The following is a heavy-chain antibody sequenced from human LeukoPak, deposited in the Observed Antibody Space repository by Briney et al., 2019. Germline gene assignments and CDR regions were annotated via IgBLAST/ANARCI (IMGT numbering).Heavy chain of an antibody. Sequence: GGSLRLSCAASGFTFSSYSMNWVRQAPGKGLEWVSYISSSSSTIYYADSVKGRFTISRDNAKNSLYLQMNSLRAEDTAVYYCARDRRAVTPYFDYWGQGTLVTVSS. V-gene: IGHV3-48*01. J-gene: IGHJ4*02. CDR3: ARDRRAVTPYFDY. D-gene: IGHD4-11*01. CDR1: GFTFSSYS. CDR2: ISSSSSTI.